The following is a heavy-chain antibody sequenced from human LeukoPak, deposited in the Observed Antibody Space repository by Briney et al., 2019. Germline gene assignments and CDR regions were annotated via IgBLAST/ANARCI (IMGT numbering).Heavy chain of an antibody. V-gene: IGHV3-23*01. CDR3: AKAVAQSRRWQQLPIRGI. D-gene: IGHD6-13*01. CDR1: GFTFSSYA. Sequence: GGSLRLSCAASGFTFSSYAMSWVRQAPGKGLEWVSAISGSGGSTYYADSVKGRFTISRDNSKNTLYLQMNSLRAEDTAVYYCAKAVAQSRRWQQLPIRGIRGQATMPTVSS. CDR2: ISGSGGST. J-gene: IGHJ4*02.